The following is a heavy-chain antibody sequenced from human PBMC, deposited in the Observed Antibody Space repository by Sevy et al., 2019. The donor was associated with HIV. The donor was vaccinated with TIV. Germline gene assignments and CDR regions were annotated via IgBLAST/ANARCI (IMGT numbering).Heavy chain of an antibody. V-gene: IGHV3-30*02. CDR1: GFSLTTSD. J-gene: IGHJ6*02. D-gene: IGHD2-8*01. CDR2: VRNDGSSK. Sequence: GGSLRLSCAASGFSLTTSDMHWVRQAPGKGLEWVAYVRNDGSSKYYGDSVRDRFTISRDSPKNTLYLQMNSLRDEDTAIYYCARGRKTTEEWLEELDYYYGLDVWGQGTTVTVSS. CDR3: ARGRKTTEEWLEELDYYYGLDV.